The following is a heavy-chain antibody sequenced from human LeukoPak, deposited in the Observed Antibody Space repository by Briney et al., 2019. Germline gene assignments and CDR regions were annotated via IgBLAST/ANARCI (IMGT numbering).Heavy chain of an antibody. D-gene: IGHD6-6*01. Sequence: PPETLSLTCTVSGGSISSYYWSWIRPPPGKGLEWIGYIYTSGSTNYNPSLKSRVTISVDTSKNQFPLKLSSVTAADTAVYYCTRHEYSSSSHFDYWGQGTLVTVSS. CDR2: IYTSGST. V-gene: IGHV4-4*09. J-gene: IGHJ4*02. CDR1: GGSISSYY. CDR3: TRHEYSSSSHFDY.